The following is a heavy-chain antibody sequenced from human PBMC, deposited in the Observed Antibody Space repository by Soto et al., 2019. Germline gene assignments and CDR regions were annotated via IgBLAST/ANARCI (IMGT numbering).Heavy chain of an antibody. CDR3: AKEGGYCSGGSCHEYFQH. CDR2: ISYDGSNK. J-gene: IGHJ1*01. V-gene: IGHV3-30*18. Sequence: GGSLRLSCAASGFTFSSYGMHWVRQAPGKGLEWVAVISYDGSNKYYADSVKGRFTISRDNSKNTLYLQMNSLRAEDTAVYYCAKEGGYCSGGSCHEYFQHWGQGTLVTVSS. CDR1: GFTFSSYG. D-gene: IGHD2-15*01.